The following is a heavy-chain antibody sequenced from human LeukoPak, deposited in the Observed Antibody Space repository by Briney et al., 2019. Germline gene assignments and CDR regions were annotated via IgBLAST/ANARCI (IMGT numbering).Heavy chain of an antibody. CDR1: GGSISSSNW. D-gene: IGHD6-13*01. Sequence: SETLSLTCAVPGGSISSSNWWSWVRQPPGKGLEWIGEIYHSGSTNYNPSLKSRVTISVDKSKNQFSLKLSSVTAADTAVYYCAREGSAAAAYYFDYWGQGTLVTVSS. CDR2: IYHSGST. V-gene: IGHV4-4*02. J-gene: IGHJ4*02. CDR3: AREGSAAAAYYFDY.